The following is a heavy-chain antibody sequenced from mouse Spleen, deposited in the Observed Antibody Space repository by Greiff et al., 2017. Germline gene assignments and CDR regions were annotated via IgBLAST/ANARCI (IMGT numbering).Heavy chain of an antibody. CDR2: IYPGDGDT. V-gene: IGHV1-82*01. J-gene: IGHJ2*01. D-gene: IGHD1-1*01. Sequence: VQLQQSGPELVKPGASVKISCKASGYAFSSSWMNWVKQRPGKGLEWIGRIYPGDGDTNYNGKFKGKATLTADKSSSTAYMQLSSLTSEDSAVYFCAKFYYGSSYHYFDYWGQGTTLTVSS. CDR1: GYAFSSSW. CDR3: AKFYYGSSYHYFDY.